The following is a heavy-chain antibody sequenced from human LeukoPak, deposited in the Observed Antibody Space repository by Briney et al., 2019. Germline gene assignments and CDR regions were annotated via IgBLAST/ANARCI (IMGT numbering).Heavy chain of an antibody. CDR2: ISGSGGST. CDR3: ASLVVVAATYDAFDI. V-gene: IGHV3-23*01. J-gene: IGHJ3*02. D-gene: IGHD2-15*01. CDR1: GFNFCRYA. Sequence: GSLRLSCGGSGFNFCRYAISWGRQAPREGPEVVSTISGSGGSTYYADSVKGRFTISRDNSKNTLYLQMNSLRAEDTAVYYCASLVVVAATYDAFDIWGQGTMVTVSS.